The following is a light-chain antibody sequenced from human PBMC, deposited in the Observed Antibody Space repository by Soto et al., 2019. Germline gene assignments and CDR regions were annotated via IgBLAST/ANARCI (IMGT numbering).Light chain of an antibody. CDR3: GTWDSSLSAGV. J-gene: IGLJ7*01. V-gene: IGLV1-47*02. Sequence: QSVLTQPPSASGTPGQRVTISCSGSSSNIGFNYVYWYQQLPGTAPKLLIYSNNQRPSGVPDRFSGSKSGTSASLAISGLRSEDEADYYCGTWDSSLSAGVFGGGTQLTVL. CDR2: SNN. CDR1: SSNIGFNY.